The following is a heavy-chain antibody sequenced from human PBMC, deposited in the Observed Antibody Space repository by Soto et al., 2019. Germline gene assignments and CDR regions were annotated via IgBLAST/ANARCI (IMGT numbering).Heavy chain of an antibody. CDR2: TVPVFDTS. D-gene: IGHD3-10*01. V-gene: IGHV1-69*06. J-gene: IGHJ3*01. CDR1: GGTFNGYG. Sequence: QVQLVQSGAVVKKPGSSVEVSCKASGGTFNGYGISWVRQAPGQGLEWMGGTVPVFDTSKYAPRFQGRVTITADNSTSTAYMELSSLRSEDTAIYFCARGVSNSGAYYTGPSAYDLWGQGTLVIVSS. CDR3: ARGVSNSGAYYTGPSAYDL.